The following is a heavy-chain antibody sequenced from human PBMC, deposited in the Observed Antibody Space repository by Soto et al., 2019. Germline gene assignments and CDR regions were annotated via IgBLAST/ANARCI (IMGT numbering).Heavy chain of an antibody. CDR1: GGSISSTCCY. D-gene: IGHD6-19*01. J-gene: IGHJ4*02. CDR3: ARSNGYSHGWIDY. V-gene: IGHV4-39*01. Sequence: SETLSLTCTVSGGSISSTCCYWGWIRQPPGKGLDWIGSIYYLGSTYYNPSLKSRVTISVDTSKNQFSLKLSSVTAADTAVYYCARSNGYSHGWIDYWGQGTLVTVSS. CDR2: IYYLGST.